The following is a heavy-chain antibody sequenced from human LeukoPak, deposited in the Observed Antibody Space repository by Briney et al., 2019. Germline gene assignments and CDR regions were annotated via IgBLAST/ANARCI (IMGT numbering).Heavy chain of an antibody. V-gene: IGHV4-39*01. CDR3: ARHADVVWAEPNWFDP. Sequence: SETLSLTCTVSRGSISSRRDYWWAWIRQPPGQGLEWIGSVYHSGSTYSNPSLKSRLTISVDTSKNQFSLKLSSVTAADTAVYYCARHADVVWAEPNWFDPWGQGTLVTVSS. CDR1: RGSISSRRDY. D-gene: IGHD5/OR15-5a*01. CDR2: VYHSGST. J-gene: IGHJ5*02.